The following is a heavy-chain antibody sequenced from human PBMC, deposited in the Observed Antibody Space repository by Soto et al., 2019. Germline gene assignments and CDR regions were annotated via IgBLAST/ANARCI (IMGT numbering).Heavy chain of an antibody. J-gene: IGHJ4*02. CDR2: IYWDDDK. Sequence: QITLRETGPPLVNPTQTLKLTCTLSGFSLTTDGAGVGWIRQPPGKALEWLALIYWDDDKRYSPSLRSRLTITKDTSKNQVVLTMTNVDPVDTATYYCAHRPLDYNSYAPYFDYWGQGTLVTVSS. V-gene: IGHV2-5*02. CDR3: AHRPLDYNSYAPYFDY. CDR1: GFSLTTDGAG. D-gene: IGHD4-4*01.